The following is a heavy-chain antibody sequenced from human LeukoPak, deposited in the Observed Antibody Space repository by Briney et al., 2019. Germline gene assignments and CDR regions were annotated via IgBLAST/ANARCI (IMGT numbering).Heavy chain of an antibody. J-gene: IGHJ4*02. Sequence: GASVKVSCKASGYTFTPYSMHWVRQAPGQGFEWMGVINPSGGSTNYAQKFQGRVTVTRDTSTSTVYMDLSSLRSEDTAVYYCARERVAGRRSFDYWGQGTLVTVPS. D-gene: IGHD6-6*01. V-gene: IGHV1-46*01. CDR2: INPSGGST. CDR1: GYTFTPYS. CDR3: ARERVAGRRSFDY.